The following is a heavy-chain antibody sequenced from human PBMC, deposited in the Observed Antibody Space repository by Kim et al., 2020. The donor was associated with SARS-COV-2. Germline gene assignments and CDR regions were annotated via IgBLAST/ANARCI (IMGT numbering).Heavy chain of an antibody. CDR1: GYSFTDFW. D-gene: IGHD2-21*01. V-gene: IGHV5-51*01. J-gene: IGHJ4*01. Sequence: GESLKISCEGSGYSFTDFWIAWVRQMPGRGLEWMGIVSPAGSVTKYGPSFQGQVTISADKSINTAFLQWNSLKASDTALYYCARLHFSDSRGNYW. CDR3: ARLHFSDSRGNY. CDR2: VSPAGSVT.